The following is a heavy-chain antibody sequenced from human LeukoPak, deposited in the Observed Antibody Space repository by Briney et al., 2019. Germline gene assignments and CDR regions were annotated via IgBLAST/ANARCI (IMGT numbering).Heavy chain of an antibody. J-gene: IGHJ1*01. CDR3: AKYRPEEWLVLGRGYFQH. Sequence: GGSLRLSCEGSGFTFRTSWMDWVRQAPGKGLQWVANINPDGSDKYYAEYVRGRFTISRDNAKNSLYLEMNSLTADDTGVYYCAKYRPEEWLVLGRGYFQHWGQGTLVTVSS. CDR2: INPDGSDK. D-gene: IGHD6-19*01. CDR1: GFTFRTSW. V-gene: IGHV3-7*02.